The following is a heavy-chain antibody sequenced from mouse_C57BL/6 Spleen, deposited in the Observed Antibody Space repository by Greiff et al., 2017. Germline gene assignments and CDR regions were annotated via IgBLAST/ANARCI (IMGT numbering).Heavy chain of an antibody. CDR2: INPSSGYT. Sequence: VKLVESGAELARPGASVKMSCKASGYTFTSYTMHWVKQRPGQGLEWIGYINPSSGYTTYNQKFKDKATLTADKSSSTAYMQLSSLTSEDSAVYYCARSGLLEYAMDYWGQGTSVTVSS. CDR1: GYTFTSYT. CDR3: ARSGLLEYAMDY. J-gene: IGHJ4*01. D-gene: IGHD2-3*01. V-gene: IGHV1-4*01.